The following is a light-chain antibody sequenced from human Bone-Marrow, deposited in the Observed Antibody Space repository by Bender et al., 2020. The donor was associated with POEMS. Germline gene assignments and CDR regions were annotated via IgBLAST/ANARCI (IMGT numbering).Light chain of an antibody. Sequence: SYDLTQPPSVSVSPGQTARITCSGDKLGDKFASWYHQKPGQSPVLVIYQDDRRPSGIPERFSGSNSGNTATLTISGTQAMDEGDYYCQAWDRTTADFGTGTKVTVL. CDR2: QDD. V-gene: IGLV3-1*01. CDR3: QAWDRTTAD. CDR1: KLGDKF. J-gene: IGLJ1*01.